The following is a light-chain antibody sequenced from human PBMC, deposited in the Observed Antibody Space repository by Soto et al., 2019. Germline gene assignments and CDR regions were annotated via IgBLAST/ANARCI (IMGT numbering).Light chain of an antibody. Sequence: QSALTQPPSASGSPGQSVTISCTGTSSDVGGYNYVSWYQQHPGKAPKLMVYDVSTRPSGVPDRFSGSKSGNTASLTVSGLQAEDEADYCCSSYAPSSDWGVVFGGGTKLTVL. J-gene: IGLJ2*01. CDR1: SSDVGGYNY. CDR3: SSYAPSSDWGVV. V-gene: IGLV2-8*01. CDR2: DVS.